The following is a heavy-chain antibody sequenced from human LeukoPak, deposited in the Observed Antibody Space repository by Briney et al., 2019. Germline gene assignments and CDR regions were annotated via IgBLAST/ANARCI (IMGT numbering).Heavy chain of an antibody. CDR1: GGSISSYY. J-gene: IGHJ4*02. D-gene: IGHD3-22*01. CDR2: IYYSGST. V-gene: IGHV4-59*01. CDR3: ARLTYYYDSSGYSAFDY. Sequence: PSETLSLTCTVSGGSISSYYWSWIRQPPGKGLEWIGYIYYSGSTNYNPSLKSRVTISVDTPKNQFSLKLSSVTAADTAVYYCARLTYYYDSSGYSAFDYWGQGTLVTVSS.